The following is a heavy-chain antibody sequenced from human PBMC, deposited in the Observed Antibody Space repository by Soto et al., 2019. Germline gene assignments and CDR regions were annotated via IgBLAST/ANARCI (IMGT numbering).Heavy chain of an antibody. D-gene: IGHD6-13*01. Sequence: QVQLVQSGAEVKKPGASVKVSCKASGYTFTSYGISWVRQAPGQGLEWMGWISAYKGNTKYAQKRHGRGTMTTDTATSTVYMELRSLRSDVTAVYFCASDSTYSSSWYSSVYYSYGMDVWGQGTTVTVSS. CDR2: ISAYKGNT. CDR1: GYTFTSYG. V-gene: IGHV1-18*04. CDR3: ASDSTYSSSWYSSVYYSYGMDV. J-gene: IGHJ6*02.